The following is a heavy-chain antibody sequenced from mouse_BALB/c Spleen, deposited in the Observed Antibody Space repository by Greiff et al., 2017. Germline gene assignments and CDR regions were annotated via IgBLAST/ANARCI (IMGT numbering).Heavy chain of an antibody. CDR3: ARQGRLLQNAMDY. J-gene: IGHJ4*01. CDR1: GFTFSSYG. D-gene: IGHD2-3*01. V-gene: IGHV5-6*02. Sequence: EVKLEESGGDLVKPGGSLKLSCAASGFTFSSYGMSWVRQTPDKRLEWVATISSGGSYTYYPDSVKGRFTISRDNAKNTLYLQMSSLKSEDTAMYYCARQGRLLQNAMDYWGQGTSVTVAS. CDR2: ISSGGSYT.